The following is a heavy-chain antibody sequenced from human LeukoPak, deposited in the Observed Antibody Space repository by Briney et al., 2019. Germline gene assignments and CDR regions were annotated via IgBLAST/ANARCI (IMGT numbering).Heavy chain of an antibody. CDR1: GGTFSSYA. Sequence: ASVKVSCKASGGTFSSYAISWVRQAPGQGLEWMGIINPSGGSTSYAQKFQGRVTMTRDTSTSTVYMELSSLRSEDTAVYYCARDSGTNWFDPWGQGTLVTVSS. CDR3: ARDSGTNWFDP. J-gene: IGHJ5*02. V-gene: IGHV1-46*01. CDR2: INPSGGST. D-gene: IGHD6-25*01.